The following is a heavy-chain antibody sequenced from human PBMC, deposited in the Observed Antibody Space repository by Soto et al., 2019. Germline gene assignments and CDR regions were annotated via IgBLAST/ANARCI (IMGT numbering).Heavy chain of an antibody. CDR1: GFTFSDYA. Sequence: EVQLLESGGGLVQPGESLRLSCAASGFTFSDYAMGWVRQAPGKGLEWVSSISASGYSTYYADSVKGRFTISRDTSKNTLYLQTNSLRAEDTAMYYCEKMGRVAYKPFDSWGQGSLVTVSS. CDR2: ISASGYST. J-gene: IGHJ4*02. CDR3: EKMGRVAYKPFDS. V-gene: IGHV3-23*01. D-gene: IGHD3-16*01.